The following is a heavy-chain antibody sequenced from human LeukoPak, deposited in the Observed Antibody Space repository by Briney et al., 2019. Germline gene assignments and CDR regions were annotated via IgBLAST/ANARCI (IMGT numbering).Heavy chain of an antibody. V-gene: IGHV3-7*01. CDR1: EFTFSTYW. CDR3: ARDHPTRAFDY. Sequence: PGGSLRLSCAAFEFTFSTYWMSWVRQAPGKGLEWVANINQDGSEKYYVDSVKGRFTISRDNAKNSLYLQMNSLRAEDAAVYYCARDHPTRAFDYWGQGALVTVSS. D-gene: IGHD4-17*01. CDR2: INQDGSEK. J-gene: IGHJ4*02.